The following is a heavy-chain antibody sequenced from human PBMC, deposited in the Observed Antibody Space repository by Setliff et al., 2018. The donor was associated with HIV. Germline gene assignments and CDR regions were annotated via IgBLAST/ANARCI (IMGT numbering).Heavy chain of an antibody. CDR1: GFTFGDYA. CDR3: TRGGEGDYYYYFDY. CDR2: IRSKAYGGTT. Sequence: GGSLRLSCTASGFTFGDYAMSWVRQAPGKGLEWVGFIRSKAYGGTTEYAASVKGRFTISRDDSKSIAYLQMNSLKTEDTAVYYCTRGGEGDYYYYFDYWGQGTVVTVSS. V-gene: IGHV3-49*04. J-gene: IGHJ4*02. D-gene: IGHD4-17*01.